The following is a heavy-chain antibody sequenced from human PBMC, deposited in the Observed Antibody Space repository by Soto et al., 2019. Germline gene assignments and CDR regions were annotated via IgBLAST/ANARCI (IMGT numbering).Heavy chain of an antibody. J-gene: IGHJ3*02. Sequence: PGGSLRLSCAASGFTFSSYWMSWVLQAPGKGLEWVANIKQDGSEKYYVDSVKGRFTISRDNAKNSLYLQMNSLRAEDTAVYYCARAPAELYGLDAFDIWGQGTMVTVSS. CDR2: IKQDGSEK. CDR1: GFTFSSYW. D-gene: IGHD4-17*01. V-gene: IGHV3-7*03. CDR3: ARAPAELYGLDAFDI.